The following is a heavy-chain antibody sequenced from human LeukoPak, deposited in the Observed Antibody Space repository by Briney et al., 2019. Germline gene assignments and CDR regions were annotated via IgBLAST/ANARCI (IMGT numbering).Heavy chain of an antibody. CDR2: NDYSGST. D-gene: IGHD2-15*01. CDR1: GGPISTHY. Sequence: SETLSLTCIVSGGPISTHYWSWSRQPPGKGLEWIGYNDYSGSTNYNPSLKSRVTISVDTSKNQFSLKLNSVTAADTAVYYCARGDCSGGSCYPEYYYYYYMDVWGKGTTVTVSS. J-gene: IGHJ6*03. CDR3: ARGDCSGGSCYPEYYYYYYMDV. V-gene: IGHV4-59*11.